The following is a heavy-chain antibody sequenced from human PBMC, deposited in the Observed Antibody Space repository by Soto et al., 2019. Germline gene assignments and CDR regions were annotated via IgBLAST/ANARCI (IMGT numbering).Heavy chain of an antibody. D-gene: IGHD2-15*01. CDR2: ISYDGSNK. CDR1: GFTFSSDG. V-gene: IGHV3-30*18. Sequence: QVQLVESGGCVDQPGRSLRLSCAASGFTFSSDGMHWVRQAPGKGLEWVEVISYDGSNKYYADSVKGRFNISRDNPTNTLYLQLNSRRAGDKAVYYCAKKCCSGAICYPDYWGQGTLVTVSS. CDR3: AKKCCSGAICYPDY. J-gene: IGHJ4*02.